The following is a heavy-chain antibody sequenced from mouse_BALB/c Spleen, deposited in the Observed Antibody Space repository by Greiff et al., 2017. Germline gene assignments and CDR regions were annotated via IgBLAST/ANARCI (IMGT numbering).Heavy chain of an antibody. CDR3: ARDGNYVDWVAY. D-gene: IGHD2-1*01. CDR2: ISSGGGST. Sequence: EVQVVESGGGLVKPGGSLKLSCAASGFAFSSYDMSWVRQTPEKRLEWVAYISSGGGSTYYPDTVKGRFTISSDNAKNTLYLQMSSLKSEDTAMYYCARDGNYVDWVAYWGQGTLVTVSA. V-gene: IGHV5-12-1*01. CDR1: GFAFSSYD. J-gene: IGHJ3*01.